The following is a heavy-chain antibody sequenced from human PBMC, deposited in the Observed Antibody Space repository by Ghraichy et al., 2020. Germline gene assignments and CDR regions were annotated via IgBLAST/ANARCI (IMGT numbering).Heavy chain of an antibody. CDR3: ARVWYSSAWPRDFYWYFDL. J-gene: IGHJ2*01. Sequence: SVKVSGKASGGSFSSYAISWVRQAPGQGLEWMGGIIPIFGTANYAQKSQGRVTITADESTTTAYMELSSLRSEDTAVYYCARVWYSSAWPRDFYWYFDLWGRGTLVTVSS. CDR1: GGSFSSYA. D-gene: IGHD6-19*01. V-gene: IGHV1-69*13. CDR2: IIPIFGTA.